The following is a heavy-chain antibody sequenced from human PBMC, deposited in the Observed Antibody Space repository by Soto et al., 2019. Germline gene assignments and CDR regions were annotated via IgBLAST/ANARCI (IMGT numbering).Heavy chain of an antibody. CDR1: GYTFTSYD. V-gene: IGHV1-8*01. J-gene: IGHJ6*02. D-gene: IGHD3-3*01. CDR3: ASARPAPMTIFGVVKNYGMDV. CDR2: MNPNSGNT. Sequence: ASVKVSCKASGYTFTSYDINWVRQATGQGLEWIGWMNPNSGNTGYAQKFQGRVTMTRSTSISTAYMELSSLRSEDTAVYYCASARPAPMTIFGVVKNYGMDVWGQGTTVTVSS.